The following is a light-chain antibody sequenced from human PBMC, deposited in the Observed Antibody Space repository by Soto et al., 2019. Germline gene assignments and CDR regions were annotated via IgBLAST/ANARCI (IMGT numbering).Light chain of an antibody. CDR1: QSVSYY. CDR2: DAS. V-gene: IGKV3-11*01. J-gene: IGKJ5*01. CDR3: QQRSNWPQIT. Sequence: EIVLTQSPVTLALSPGEGAGVPCRASQSVSYYLAWYQQKPGQAPRLLIYDASSRATGVPDRFSGSGSGTDFTLTISSLEPEDFAVYYCQQRSNWPQITFGQGTRLEIK.